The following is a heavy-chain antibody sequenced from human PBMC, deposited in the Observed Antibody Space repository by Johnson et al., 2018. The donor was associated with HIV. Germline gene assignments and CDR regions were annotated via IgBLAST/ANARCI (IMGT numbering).Heavy chain of an antibody. CDR2: IKQDGSEK. D-gene: IGHD1-26*01. CDR1: GFTFTSSW. J-gene: IGHJ3*02. V-gene: IGHV3-7*02. CDR3: AKVHFSGSYPGDAFDI. Sequence: VQLVESGGGFVQPGGSLRLSCAASGFTFTSSWMSLVRHAPGKELAWVANIKQDGSEKYCVDSVKGRFTISRDNAKNSLHLQMNSLRAEDTAVYYCAKVHFSGSYPGDAFDIWGQGTMVTVSS.